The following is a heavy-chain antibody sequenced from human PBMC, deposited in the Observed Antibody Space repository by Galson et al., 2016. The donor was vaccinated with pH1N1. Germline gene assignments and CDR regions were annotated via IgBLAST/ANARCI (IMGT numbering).Heavy chain of an antibody. D-gene: IGHD2-2*01. V-gene: IGHV3-23*01. CDR1: GFTFSSYA. CDR3: AKVTDVCTVTRCFPYGMHA. J-gene: IGHJ6*02. CDR2: ISRSGGTT. Sequence: SLRLSCAASGFTFSSYAMYWVRQAPGKGLEWVSAISRSGGTTHDADSVKGRFTISRDNSKNTPYLQMHSLRAEDTATYYCAKVTDVCTVTRCFPYGMHAWGQGTTVTVSS.